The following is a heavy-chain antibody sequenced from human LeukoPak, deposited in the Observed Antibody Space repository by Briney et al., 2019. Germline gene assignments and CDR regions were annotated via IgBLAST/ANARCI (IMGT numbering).Heavy chain of an antibody. Sequence: SETLSLTCAVYGGSFSGYYWSWIRQPPGKGLEWIGEINHSGSTNYNPSLKSRVTISVDTSKNQFSLKLSSVTAADTAVYYCARAAVAGTGFWSDPWGQGTLVTVSS. J-gene: IGHJ5*02. D-gene: IGHD6-19*01. CDR3: ARAAVAGTGFWSDP. V-gene: IGHV4-34*01. CDR2: INHSGST. CDR1: GGSFSGYY.